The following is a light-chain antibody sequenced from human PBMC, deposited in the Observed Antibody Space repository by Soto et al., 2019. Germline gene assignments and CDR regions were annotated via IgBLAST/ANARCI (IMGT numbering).Light chain of an antibody. CDR3: QQSYSTPPT. Sequence: DSQITQSPSTLSGSVGDRVTITCRASQTISSWLAWYQQKPGKAPKLLIYAASSLQSGVPSRFSGSGSGTDFTLTISSLQPEDFATYYCQQSYSTPPTFGQGTKVDIK. CDR2: AAS. J-gene: IGKJ1*01. CDR1: QTISSW. V-gene: IGKV1-39*01.